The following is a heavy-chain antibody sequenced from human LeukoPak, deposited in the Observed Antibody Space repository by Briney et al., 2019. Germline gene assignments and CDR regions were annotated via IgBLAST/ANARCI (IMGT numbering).Heavy chain of an antibody. CDR3: ARGGGGAHNWFDP. J-gene: IGHJ5*02. CDR2: INHSGST. D-gene: IGHD3-16*01. V-gene: IGHV4-34*01. Sequence: PLETLSLTCAVYGGSFSGYYWSRIRQPPGKGLEWIGEINHSGSTKYNPSLKSRVTISVDTSKSQFSLKLSSVTAAGTAVYYCARGGGGAHNWFDPWGQGALGSVSS. CDR1: GGSFSGYY.